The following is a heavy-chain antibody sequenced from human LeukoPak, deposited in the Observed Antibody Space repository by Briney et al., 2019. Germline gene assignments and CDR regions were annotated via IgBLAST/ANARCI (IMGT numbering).Heavy chain of an antibody. V-gene: IGHV1-69*05. CDR2: IIPIFGTA. CDR3: ARDSPEYYYDSRGYFHYYYYMEV. Sequence: SVKVSCKASGGTFSSYAISWVRQAPGQGLEWMGGIIPIFGTANYAQKFQGRVTITTDESTSTAYMELSSLRSEDTAVYYCARDSPEYYYDSRGYFHYYYYMEVWGKGTTVTVSS. CDR1: GGTFSSYA. J-gene: IGHJ6*03. D-gene: IGHD3-22*01.